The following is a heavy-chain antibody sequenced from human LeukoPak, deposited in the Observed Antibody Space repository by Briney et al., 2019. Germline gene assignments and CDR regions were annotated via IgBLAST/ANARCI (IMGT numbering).Heavy chain of an antibody. J-gene: IGHJ4*02. V-gene: IGHV3-21*01. D-gene: IGHD4/OR15-4a*01. Sequence: GGSLRLACAVSGFTFSSYSMNWVRQAPGEGLERVSSISSSSSYIYYADSVKGRFTISRDNAKNSLYLQMNSLRAEDTAVYYCARGVYLTKNFDYWGQGTLVTLSS. CDR1: GFTFSSYS. CDR2: ISSSSSYI. CDR3: ARGVYLTKNFDY.